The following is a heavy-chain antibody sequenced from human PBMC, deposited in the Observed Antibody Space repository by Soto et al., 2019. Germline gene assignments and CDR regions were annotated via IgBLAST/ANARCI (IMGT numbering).Heavy chain of an antibody. J-gene: IGHJ4*02. V-gene: IGHV3-30*18. CDR2: ISYDGSNK. CDR1: GFTFSSDG. Sequence: QVQLVESGGGVVQPGRSLRLSCAASGFTFSSDGMHWVRQAPGKGLEWVAVISYDGSNKYYADSVKGRFTISRDNSKNTLYLQMNSLRAEDTAVYYCAKDRGDIVVVLIDYWGQGTLVTVSS. D-gene: IGHD2-2*01. CDR3: AKDRGDIVVVLIDY.